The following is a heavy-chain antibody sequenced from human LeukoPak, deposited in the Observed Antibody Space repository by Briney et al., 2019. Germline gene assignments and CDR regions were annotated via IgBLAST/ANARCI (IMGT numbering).Heavy chain of an antibody. J-gene: IGHJ4*02. Sequence: GGYLRLSCAASGFTFSSYSMNWVRQAPGKGLEWVSYISSSSSTIYYADSVKGRFTISRDNAKNSLYLQMDSLRAEDTAVYYCARGYCSSTSCYNLFDYWGQGTLVTVSS. D-gene: IGHD2-2*02. V-gene: IGHV3-48*01. CDR2: ISSSSSTI. CDR3: ARGYCSSTSCYNLFDY. CDR1: GFTFSSYS.